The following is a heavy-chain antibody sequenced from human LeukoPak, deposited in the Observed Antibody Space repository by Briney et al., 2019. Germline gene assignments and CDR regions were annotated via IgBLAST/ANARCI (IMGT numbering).Heavy chain of an antibody. Sequence: SETLSLTCGVPGGSIITTNWWSWVRQPPGKGLEWIGEVHLNGATNYNPSLESRVSMSIDKSKNQLSLKLSSVTAADTATYYCTRESGAFSPFGFWGQGTLVTVSP. CDR1: GGSIITTNW. CDR3: TRESGAFSPFGF. CDR2: VHLNGAT. J-gene: IGHJ4*02. D-gene: IGHD1-26*01. V-gene: IGHV4-4*02.